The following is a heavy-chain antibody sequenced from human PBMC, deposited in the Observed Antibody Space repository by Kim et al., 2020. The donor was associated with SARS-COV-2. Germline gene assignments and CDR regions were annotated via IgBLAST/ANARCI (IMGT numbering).Heavy chain of an antibody. V-gene: IGHV1-46*01. CDR1: GYTFTSYY. Sequence: ASVKVSCKASGYTFTSYYMHWVRQAPGQGLEWMGIINPSGGSTSYAQKSQGRVTMTRDTFTSTVYMELSSLRSEDTAVYYCARDIYFGGDCPSEDWFDPWGHGTLVTVSS. CDR2: INPSGGST. CDR3: ARDIYFGGDCPSEDWFDP. D-gene: IGHD2-21*01. J-gene: IGHJ5*02.